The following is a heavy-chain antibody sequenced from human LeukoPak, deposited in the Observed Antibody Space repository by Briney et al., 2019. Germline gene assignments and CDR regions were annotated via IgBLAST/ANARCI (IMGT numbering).Heavy chain of an antibody. CDR1: GFTFSSYS. V-gene: IGHV3-21*01. CDR2: INSRSSYI. Sequence: GGSLRLSCAASGFTFSSYSMNWVRQAPGKGLEWVSSINSRSSYIYHADSVKGRFTISRDNTKNSLYLQMNSLRAEDTAVYYCAREEGGKLGIDYYFDYWGQGTLVTVSS. J-gene: IGHJ4*02. CDR3: AREEGGKLGIDYYFDY. D-gene: IGHD7-27*01.